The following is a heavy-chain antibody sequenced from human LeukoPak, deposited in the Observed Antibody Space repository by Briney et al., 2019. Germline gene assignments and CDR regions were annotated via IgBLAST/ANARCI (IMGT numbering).Heavy chain of an antibody. J-gene: IGHJ3*02. CDR1: GGSISSYY. V-gene: IGHV4-4*07. Sequence: PSETLSLTCTVSGGSISSYYWSWIRQPAGKGLEWIGRIYTSGSTNYNPSIKSQVTMSVDTSKNQFSLKLSSVTAADTAVYYCARDRGWELLTAFDIWGQGTMVTVSS. D-gene: IGHD1-26*01. CDR2: IYTSGST. CDR3: ARDRGWELLTAFDI.